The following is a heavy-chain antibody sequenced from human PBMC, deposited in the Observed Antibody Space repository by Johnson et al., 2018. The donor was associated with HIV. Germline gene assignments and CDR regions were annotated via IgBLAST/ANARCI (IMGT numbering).Heavy chain of an antibody. J-gene: IGHJ3*02. Sequence: VQLAESGGGVVQPGRSLRLSCTASGFTFSSYGMHWVRQAPGKGLEWVAVISYDGSNKYYAYSVKGRFTISRDNSKNTLYLQMNSLRAEDTAVYYCAKTEDAFDIWCQGTMVTVSS. CDR1: GFTFSSYG. V-gene: IGHV3-30*18. CDR3: AKTEDAFDI. CDR2: ISYDGSNK.